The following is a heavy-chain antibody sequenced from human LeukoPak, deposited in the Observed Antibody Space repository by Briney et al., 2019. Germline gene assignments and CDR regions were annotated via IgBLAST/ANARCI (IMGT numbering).Heavy chain of an antibody. J-gene: IGHJ4*02. V-gene: IGHV4-59*06. D-gene: IGHD6-13*01. CDR1: GGSISSYY. Sequence: SETLSLTCTVSGGSISSYYWSWIRQHPGKGLEWIGYIYYSGSTYYNPSLKSRVTISVDTSKNQFSLKLSSVTAADTAVYYCARAPAGGSSWYPFDYWGQETLVTVSS. CDR3: ARAPAGGSSWYPFDY. CDR2: IYYSGST.